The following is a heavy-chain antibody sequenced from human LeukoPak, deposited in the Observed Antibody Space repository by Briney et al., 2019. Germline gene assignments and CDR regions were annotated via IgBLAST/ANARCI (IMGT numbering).Heavy chain of an antibody. Sequence: PGGSLRLSCAASGFTFTSYAMTWVRQAPGKGLEWVSTISGNSHIAYYADSVKGRFTISRDNSKNTLYLQMTSLRAEDTAVYYCARADYYDSSGYNDYWGQGTLVTVSS. CDR2: ISGNSHIA. J-gene: IGHJ4*02. V-gene: IGHV3-23*01. D-gene: IGHD3-22*01. CDR1: GFTFTSYA. CDR3: ARADYYDSSGYNDY.